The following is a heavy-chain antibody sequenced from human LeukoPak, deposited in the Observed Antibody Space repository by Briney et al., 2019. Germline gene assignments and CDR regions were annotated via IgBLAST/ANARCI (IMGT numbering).Heavy chain of an antibody. CDR2: IYYSGST. J-gene: IGHJ4*02. CDR3: ASTTYRRGRYNFDF. CDR1: GDSINSYY. V-gene: IGHV4-59*01. D-gene: IGHD6-19*01. Sequence: PSETLSLTCTVSGDSINSYYWSWIRQPPGKGLAWIGYIYYSGSTSYNPSLKSRVTISVDTSKKQFSLKLSSVTAADTAVYYCASTTYRRGRYNFDFWGQGTLVTVSS.